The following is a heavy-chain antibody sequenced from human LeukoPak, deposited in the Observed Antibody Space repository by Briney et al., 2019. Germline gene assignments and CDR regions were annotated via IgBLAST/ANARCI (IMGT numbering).Heavy chain of an antibody. D-gene: IGHD1-1*01. J-gene: IGHJ5*02. V-gene: IGHV3-23*01. Sequence: SGGPLRLSCAASGFTFSSYAMSWVRQAPGKGLEWVSGISGSGGSTYYADSVKGRFTISRDNSKNTLYLQMNSLRAEDTAVYYCAKDPTTGTTPNWFDPWGQGTLVTVSS. CDR2: ISGSGGST. CDR1: GFTFSSYA. CDR3: AKDPTTGTTPNWFDP.